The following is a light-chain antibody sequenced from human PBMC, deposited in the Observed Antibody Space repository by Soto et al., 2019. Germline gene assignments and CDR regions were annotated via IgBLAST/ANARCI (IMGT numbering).Light chain of an antibody. Sequence: EIVLTQSPGTLSLSPGERATLSCRASQTFTSGFLAWYQQKPGQAPRLLLYGASSRATGIPDRCSGSGSGTDFTLTISRLEPEDFAVYYCQQYDSSPRTFGQGTKVEIK. V-gene: IGKV3-20*01. CDR2: GAS. CDR1: QTFTSGF. CDR3: QQYDSSPRT. J-gene: IGKJ1*01.